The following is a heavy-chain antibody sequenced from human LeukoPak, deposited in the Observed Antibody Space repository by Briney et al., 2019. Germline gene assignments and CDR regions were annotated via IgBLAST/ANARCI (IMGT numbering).Heavy chain of an antibody. CDR2: INPNSGGT. V-gene: IGHV1-2*02. CDR3: ARDLRVTTVATGDY. Sequence: ASVKVSCKASGYTFTGYYMHWVRQAPGQGLEWMGWINPNSGGTNYAQKFQGRVTMTRDTSISTAYMELSRLRSDDTAVYYCARDLRVTTVATGDYWGQGTLVTVSS. CDR1: GYTFTGYY. D-gene: IGHD4-17*01. J-gene: IGHJ4*02.